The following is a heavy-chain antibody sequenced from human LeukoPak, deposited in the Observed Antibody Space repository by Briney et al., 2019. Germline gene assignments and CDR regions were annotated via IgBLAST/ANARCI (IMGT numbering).Heavy chain of an antibody. CDR2: IYHSGST. CDR1: GGSFSGYY. V-gene: IGHV4-59*08. J-gene: IGHJ5*02. CDR3: ARQYDFWSGYYEA. D-gene: IGHD3-3*01. Sequence: SETLSLTCAVYGGSFSGYYWSWIRQPPGKGLEWIGSIYHSGSTYYNPSLKSRVTISVDTSKNQFSLKLSSVTAADTAVYYCARQYDFWSGYYEAWGQGTLVTVSS.